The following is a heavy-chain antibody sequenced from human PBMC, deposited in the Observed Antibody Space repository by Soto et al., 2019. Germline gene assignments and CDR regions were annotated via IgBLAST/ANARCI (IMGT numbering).Heavy chain of an antibody. J-gene: IGHJ5*02. Sequence: ASVKVSCKAAGGTFSSYTISWVRQAPGQGLEWMGRIIPILGIANYAQKFQGRVTITADKSTSTAYMELSSLRSEDTAVYYCARDPRPGARLGYCSGGSCWEDWFDPWGQGTLVTVSS. V-gene: IGHV1-69*04. CDR1: GGTFSSYT. CDR2: IIPILGIA. CDR3: ARDPRPGARLGYCSGGSCWEDWFDP. D-gene: IGHD2-15*01.